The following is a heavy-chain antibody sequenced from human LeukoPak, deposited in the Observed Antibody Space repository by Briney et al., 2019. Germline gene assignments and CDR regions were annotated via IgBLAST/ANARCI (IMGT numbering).Heavy chain of an antibody. CDR3: ARDRRILGRQWLPPGYPVY. V-gene: IGHV1-69*13. CDR1: GGTFSSYA. CDR2: IIPIFGTA. J-gene: IGHJ4*02. D-gene: IGHD6-19*01. Sequence: GASVKVSCKASGGTFSSYAISWVRQAPGQGLEWMGGIIPIFGTANYAQKFQGRVTITADESTSTAYMELSSLRSDDTAVYYCARDRRILGRQWLPPGYPVYWGQGTLVTVSS.